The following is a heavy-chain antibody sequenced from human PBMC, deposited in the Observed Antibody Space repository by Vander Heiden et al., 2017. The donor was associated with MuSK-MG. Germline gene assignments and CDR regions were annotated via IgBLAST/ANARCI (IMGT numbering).Heavy chain of an antibody. CDR1: GYTFTSYD. V-gene: IGHV1-8*01. J-gene: IGHJ5*02. Sequence: QVQLVQSGAEVKKPGASVKVSCKASGYTFTSYDINWVRQATGQGLEWMGWMNPNSGNTGYAQKVQGRVTMTRNTSISTAYMELSSLRSEDTAVFYCARGRGSYSSSSNWFDPWGQGTLVTVSS. CDR2: MNPNSGNT. D-gene: IGHD6-6*01. CDR3: ARGRGSYSSSSNWFDP.